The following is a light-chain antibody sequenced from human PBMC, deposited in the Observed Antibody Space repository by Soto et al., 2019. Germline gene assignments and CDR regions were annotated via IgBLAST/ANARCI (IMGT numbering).Light chain of an antibody. J-gene: IGKJ4*01. Sequence: DIQMTQSPSSVSASVGDTVTITCRASQVISAWLAWYQQKPGRAPKLLIYKGTNLQVGVPPRFSGSASETACSVTLTITTLQPEDFETYYCHQASSFPLTVGGGTKVE. CDR3: HQASSFPLT. CDR1: QVISAW. CDR2: KGT. V-gene: IGKV1-12*01.